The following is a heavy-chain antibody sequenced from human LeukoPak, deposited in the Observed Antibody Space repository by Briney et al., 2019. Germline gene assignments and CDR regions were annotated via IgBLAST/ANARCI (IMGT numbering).Heavy chain of an antibody. CDR3: AAGSSGYTDAFDI. V-gene: IGHV4-59*01. CDR1: GGSISNYY. J-gene: IGHJ3*02. D-gene: IGHD3-22*01. Sequence: SETLSLTCPVSGGSISNYYWSWIRQPPGKGLEWIGYIYYSGSTNYNPSLKSRVTISVDTSKNQFLLKLSSVTAADTAVYYCAAGSSGYTDAFDIWGQGTMVTVSS. CDR2: IYYSGST.